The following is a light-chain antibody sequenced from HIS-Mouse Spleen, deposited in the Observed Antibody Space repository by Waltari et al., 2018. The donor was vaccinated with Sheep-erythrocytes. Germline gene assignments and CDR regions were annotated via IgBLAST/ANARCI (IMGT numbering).Light chain of an antibody. Sequence: TLSVSPGERATLSCRASQSVSSNLAWYQQKPGQAPRLLIYGASTRATGIPARFSGSGSGTEFTLTISSLQSEDFAVYYCQQYNNWPPTFGQGTKVEIK. CDR3: QQYNNWPPT. CDR2: GAS. J-gene: IGKJ1*01. V-gene: IGKV3-15*01. CDR1: QSVSSN.